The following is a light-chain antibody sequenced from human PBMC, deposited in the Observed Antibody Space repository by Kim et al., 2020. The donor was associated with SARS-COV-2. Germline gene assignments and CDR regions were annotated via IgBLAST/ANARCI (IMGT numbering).Light chain of an antibody. Sequence: DIVMTQSPDSLAVSLGERATINCKSSRSILYSSNNKNYLAWYQQKPGQPPKLLISWASTRESGVPDRFSGSGSGTDFTLTISSLQAEDVAVYYCQQYYSSPITFGQGTRLEIK. J-gene: IGKJ5*01. CDR3: QQYYSSPIT. CDR2: WAS. V-gene: IGKV4-1*01. CDR1: RSILYSSNNKNY.